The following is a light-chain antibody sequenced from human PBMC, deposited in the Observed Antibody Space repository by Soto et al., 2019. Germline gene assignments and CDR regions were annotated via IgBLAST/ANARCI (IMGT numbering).Light chain of an antibody. CDR3: QQYNNWPVT. V-gene: IGKV3-15*01. CDR1: QSVNNN. CDR2: GAS. J-gene: IGKJ4*01. Sequence: EIVMTQSPATLSVSPGERATLSCRASQSVNNNLAWYQQKPGQAPRLLIYGASARATGIPARFSGSGSGTEYTLTISNLQFEDFAVYYCQQYNNWPVTFGGGTKVEIK.